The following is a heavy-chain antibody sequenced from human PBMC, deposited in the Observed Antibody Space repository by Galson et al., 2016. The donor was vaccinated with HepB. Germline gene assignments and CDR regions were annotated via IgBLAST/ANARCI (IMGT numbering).Heavy chain of an antibody. Sequence: QSGAEVKKPGESLRISCKGSGYSFTSYWISWVRQMPGKGLEWMGKIDPDDSQAYYSPSFQGHVTISSDKSITTAYLQWSSLKASDTAVYYCARHCSGGYCYDVDVEDWGQGTLVTVSS. J-gene: IGHJ4*02. D-gene: IGHD2-15*01. V-gene: IGHV5-10-1*01. CDR3: ARHCSGGYCYDVDVED. CDR1: GYSFTSYW. CDR2: IDPDDSQA.